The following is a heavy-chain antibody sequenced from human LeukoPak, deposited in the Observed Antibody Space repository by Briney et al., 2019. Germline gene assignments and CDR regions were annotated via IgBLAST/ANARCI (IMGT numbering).Heavy chain of an antibody. CDR3: AQDPVTIFGVAVDY. J-gene: IGHJ4*02. V-gene: IGHV3-23*01. Sequence: PGGSLRLSCAASGFTFSSYAMSWVRQVPGKGLEWVSSIGGSGGNTYYADSVKGRFTISRDNSKDTLYLQMNSLRVEDTAVYYCAQDPVTIFGVAVDYWGQGSRVIVSS. CDR1: GFTFSSYA. CDR2: IGGSGGNT. D-gene: IGHD3-3*01.